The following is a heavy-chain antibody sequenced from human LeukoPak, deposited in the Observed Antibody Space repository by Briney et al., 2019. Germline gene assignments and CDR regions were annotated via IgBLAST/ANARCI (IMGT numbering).Heavy chain of an antibody. J-gene: IGHJ5*02. CDR1: GFTFEDYA. CDR2: ISWNSGSI. V-gene: IGHV3-9*01. CDR3: AKDRFSQLLYRGFDP. D-gene: IGHD2-2*02. Sequence: GRSLRLSCAASGFTFEDYAMHWLREAPGEGLVGVSGISWNSGSIGYADSVKGRYTISRDNAKNSLYLQMNSLRAEDTALYYCAKDRFSQLLYRGFDPWGQGTLVTVSS.